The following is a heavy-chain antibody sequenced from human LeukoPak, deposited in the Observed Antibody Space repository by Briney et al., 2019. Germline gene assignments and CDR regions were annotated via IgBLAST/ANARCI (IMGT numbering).Heavy chain of an antibody. CDR1: GFTFSSYG. V-gene: IGHV3-30*18. CDR3: AKDPEGEVVVAATGY. J-gene: IGHJ4*02. CDR2: ISSDGSNK. D-gene: IGHD2-15*01. Sequence: GRSLRLSCAASGFTFSSYGMHWGRQATGKGLEWVAVISSDGSNKYYADPVKGRFTISRDNSKNTLYLQMNSLRAEDTAVYYCAKDPEGEVVVAATGYWGQGTLVTVSS.